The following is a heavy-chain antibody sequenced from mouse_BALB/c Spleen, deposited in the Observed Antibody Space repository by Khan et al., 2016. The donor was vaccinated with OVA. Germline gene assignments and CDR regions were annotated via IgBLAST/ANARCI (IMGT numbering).Heavy chain of an antibody. CDR2: IDPENGNT. Sequence: VQLKQSGAELVRPGALVKLSCKASGFNIKDYYIHWVKQRPEQGLEWIGWIDPENGNTIYDPKFQGKVSIAADTSSNTAYLQLSSLTSEDTAVYYCARDGYSPWFAYWGQGTLVTVSA. J-gene: IGHJ3*01. D-gene: IGHD2-3*01. CDR1: GFNIKDYY. V-gene: IGHV14-1*02. CDR3: ARDGYSPWFAY.